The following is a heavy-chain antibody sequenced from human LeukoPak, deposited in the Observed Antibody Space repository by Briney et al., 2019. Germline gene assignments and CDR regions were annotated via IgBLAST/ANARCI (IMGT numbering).Heavy chain of an antibody. Sequence: GGSLRLSCAASGFSFSRYWMTWVRQAPGKGLEWVANTREVGGERYYVDSVKGRFTISRDNAKNSLYLQMNSLRAEDTAVYYCARVARLGDAFDIWGQGTMVTVSS. CDR2: TREVGGER. D-gene: IGHD2-21*01. CDR1: GFSFSRYW. J-gene: IGHJ3*02. CDR3: ARVARLGDAFDI. V-gene: IGHV3-7*01.